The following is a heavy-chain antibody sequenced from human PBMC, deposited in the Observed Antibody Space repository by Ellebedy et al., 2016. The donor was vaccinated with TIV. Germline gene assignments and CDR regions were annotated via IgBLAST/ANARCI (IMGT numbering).Heavy chain of an antibody. J-gene: IGHJ4*02. CDR2: IYYSGGT. D-gene: IGHD6-19*01. V-gene: IGHV4-59*01. Sequence: MPGGSLRLSCTVSGGSIRSYHWTWIRQPPGKGLEWIGDIYYSGGTKYNPSLKSRVTISVDTSKNQFSLKLSSVTAADTAVYFCASQWLPRGDYFDSWGQGTLVAVSS. CDR3: ASQWLPRGDYFDS. CDR1: GGSIRSYH.